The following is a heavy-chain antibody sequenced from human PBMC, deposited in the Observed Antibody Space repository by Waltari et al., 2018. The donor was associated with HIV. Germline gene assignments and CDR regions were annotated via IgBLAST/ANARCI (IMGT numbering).Heavy chain of an antibody. CDR1: GGTLSGYD. J-gene: IGHJ3*02. D-gene: IGHD6-13*01. V-gene: IGHV4-34*02. Sequence: QVHLQQWGAGQLKPSATLSLNCAVYGGTLSGYDWTWIRQTPARGLEWVGEISHNGNPKYNLGLEGRLTMSIDKSKNQFAVNLRSLTVGDSGIYYCARGVFHFSGWYSNWAFDIWGQGTAVTVTS. CDR2: ISHNGNP. CDR3: ARGVFHFSGWYSNWAFDI.